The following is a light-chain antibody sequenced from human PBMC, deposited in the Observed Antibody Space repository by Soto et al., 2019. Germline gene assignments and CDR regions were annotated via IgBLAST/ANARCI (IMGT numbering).Light chain of an antibody. CDR1: SSDVGSYNL. V-gene: IGLV2-23*02. Sequence: ALTQPASVSGSPGQSITISCTGTSSDVGSYNLVSWYQQHPGKAPKLMIYEVSKRPSGVSNRFSGSKSGNTASLTISGLQAEDEADYYCCSYAGSSTPYVFGTGTKVTVL. CDR3: CSYAGSSTPYV. CDR2: EVS. J-gene: IGLJ1*01.